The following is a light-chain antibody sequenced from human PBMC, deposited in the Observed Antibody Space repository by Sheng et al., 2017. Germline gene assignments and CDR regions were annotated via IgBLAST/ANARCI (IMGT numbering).Light chain of an antibody. CDR1: RSNIGADFD. CDR3: SSYTSSTTGV. CDR2: GNK. J-gene: IGLJ1*01. Sequence: QSVLTQPPSVSGAPGQGVTISCTGTRSNIGADFDVHWYQQFPGTAPKLLIYGNKNRPSGVPDRFSGSKSGTSASLAITGLQAEDEADYYCSSYTSSTTGVFGTGTKVTVL. V-gene: IGLV1-40*01.